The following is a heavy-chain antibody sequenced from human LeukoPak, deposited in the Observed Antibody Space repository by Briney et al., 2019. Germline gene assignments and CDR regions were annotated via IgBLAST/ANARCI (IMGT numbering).Heavy chain of an antibody. J-gene: IGHJ4*02. CDR2: ISSSGSTI. CDR3: ANGEGYCSGGSCYSGY. Sequence: GGSLRHSCAASGFTFSSYEMNWVRQAPGKGLEWVSYISSSGSTIYYADSVKGRFTISRENSKNTLYLQMNSLRAEDTAVYYCANGEGYCSGGSCYSGYWGQGTLVTVSS. D-gene: IGHD2-15*01. V-gene: IGHV3-48*03. CDR1: GFTFSSYE.